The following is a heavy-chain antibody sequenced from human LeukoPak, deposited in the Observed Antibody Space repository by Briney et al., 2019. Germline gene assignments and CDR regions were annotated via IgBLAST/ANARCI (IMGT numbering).Heavy chain of an antibody. D-gene: IGHD4-17*01. J-gene: IGHJ3*02. CDR3: ARGQVTTVTGLAAFDI. V-gene: IGHV3-7*04. CDR1: GFTFGDYA. Sequence: GGSLRLSCTASGFTFGDYAMSWVRQAPGKGLEWVANTKHDESEKYYVDSVKGRFTISRDNAKNSLYLQMNRLRAEDTAVYYCARGQVTTVTGLAAFDIWGQGTMVTVSS. CDR2: TKHDESEK.